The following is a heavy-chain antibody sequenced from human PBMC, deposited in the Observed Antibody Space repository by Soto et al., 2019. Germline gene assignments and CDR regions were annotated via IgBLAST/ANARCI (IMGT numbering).Heavy chain of an antibody. CDR3: ARDPYSSSSNWFDP. D-gene: IGHD6-6*01. Sequence: SVKVSCKASGGTCSIYAISCVLQAAGQGLDWMGGIIPIFGTANYAQKFQGRVTITADESTSTAYMELSSLRSEDTAVYYCARDPYSSSSNWFDPWGQGTLVTVSS. J-gene: IGHJ5*02. CDR2: IIPIFGTA. CDR1: GGTCSIYA. V-gene: IGHV1-69*13.